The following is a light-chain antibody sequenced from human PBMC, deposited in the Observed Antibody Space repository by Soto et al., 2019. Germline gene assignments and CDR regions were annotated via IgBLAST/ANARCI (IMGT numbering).Light chain of an antibody. CDR3: HQSYSTPLT. Sequence: DIQMTQSPSSLSASVGDRVTITCRASQTISGYLNWYQQKPGKAPELLIYAASYLGNGVPSRFSGSGSGTSFTLTISSLHPEDLATDYCHQSYSTPLTFGGGPEVEL. J-gene: IGKJ4*01. CDR1: QTISGY. V-gene: IGKV1-39*01. CDR2: AAS.